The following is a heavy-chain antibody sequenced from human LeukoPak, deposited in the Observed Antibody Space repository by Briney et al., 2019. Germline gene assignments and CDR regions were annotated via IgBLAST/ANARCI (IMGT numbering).Heavy chain of an antibody. D-gene: IGHD2-15*01. V-gene: IGHV3-30*04. CDR2: ISYDGSNK. Sequence: PGGSLRLSCAASGFTFSSYAMHWVRQAPGKGLEWVAVISYDGSNKYYADSVKGRFTISRDNSKNTLYLQMNSLRAEDTAVYYCARDYTDCSGGSCSSNYYYYMDVWGKGTTVTISS. CDR3: ARDYTDCSGGSCSSNYYYYMDV. CDR1: GFTFSSYA. J-gene: IGHJ6*03.